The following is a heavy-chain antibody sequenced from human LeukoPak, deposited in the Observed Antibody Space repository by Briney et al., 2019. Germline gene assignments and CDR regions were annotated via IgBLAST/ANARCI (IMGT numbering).Heavy chain of an antibody. CDR1: GGTFSSYA. CDR3: ASKVILGYCSGGSCYDWFDP. J-gene: IGHJ5*02. D-gene: IGHD2-15*01. V-gene: IGHV1-69*05. CDR2: IIPIFGTA. Sequence: SVKVSCKASGGTFSSYAISWVRQAPGQGLEWMGGIIPIFGTANYAQKFQGRVAITTDESTSTAYMELSSLRSEDTAVYYCASKVILGYCSGGSCYDWFDPWGQGTLVTVSS.